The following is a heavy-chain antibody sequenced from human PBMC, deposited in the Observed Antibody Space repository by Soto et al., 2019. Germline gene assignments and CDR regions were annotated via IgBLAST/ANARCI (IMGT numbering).Heavy chain of an antibody. Sequence: SETLSLTCVVSGFPISSPYSWGWIRQPPGKGLEWIGSISHTGTTSYSPSLTSRVSISVDTSKNQVSLKLTPVTAADTAVYFCARVTMVIRDSDHFGVDVWGHGTTVTVSS. CDR3: ARVTMVIRDSDHFGVDV. CDR2: ISHTGTT. J-gene: IGHJ6*02. D-gene: IGHD4-17*01. CDR1: GFPISSPYS. V-gene: IGHV4-38-2*01.